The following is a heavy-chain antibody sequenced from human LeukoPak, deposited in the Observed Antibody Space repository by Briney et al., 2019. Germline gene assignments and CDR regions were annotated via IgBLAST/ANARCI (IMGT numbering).Heavy chain of an antibody. Sequence: GGSLRLSCAASGFTFSDCYMSWIRQAPGKGLEWVSYISSSGSTIYYADSVKGRFTISRDNAKNSLYLQMNSLRAEDTAVYYCARGNSSWYGYYYGMDVWGQGTTVTVSS. D-gene: IGHD6-13*01. V-gene: IGHV3-11*01. CDR2: ISSSGSTI. CDR1: GFTFSDCY. CDR3: ARGNSSWYGYYYGMDV. J-gene: IGHJ6*02.